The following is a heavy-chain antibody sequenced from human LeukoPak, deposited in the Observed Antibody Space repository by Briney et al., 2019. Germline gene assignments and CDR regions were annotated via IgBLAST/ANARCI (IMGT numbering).Heavy chain of an antibody. CDR3: ARGRYLTTGGGAAAGFLDY. D-gene: IGHD6-13*01. CDR2: INHSGST. V-gene: IGHV4-34*01. J-gene: IGHJ4*02. Sequence: PSETLSLTCGVDGGSFSGYYWNWIRQPPGKGLEWIGEINHSGSTNYNPSLKRRVTISVDTSQNQFSVRLSSVTAAETAVYYCARGRYLTTGGGAAAGFLDYWGQGTLVTVSS. CDR1: GGSFSGYY.